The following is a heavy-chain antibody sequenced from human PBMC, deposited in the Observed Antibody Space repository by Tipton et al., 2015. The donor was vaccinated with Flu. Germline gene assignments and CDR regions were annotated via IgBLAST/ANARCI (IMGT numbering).Heavy chain of an antibody. D-gene: IGHD3-3*01. J-gene: IGHJ4*02. CDR1: GFTFSSYA. Sequence: SLRLSCAASGFTFSSYAMHWVRQAPGKGLEWVAVISYDGSNKYYADSVKGRFTISRDNSKNTLYLQMNSLRAEDTAVYYCARRRRDFWSGYYEPRSRDYRGQGTLVTVSS. CDR3: ARRRRDFWSGYYEPRSRDY. CDR2: ISYDGSNK. V-gene: IGHV3-30*01.